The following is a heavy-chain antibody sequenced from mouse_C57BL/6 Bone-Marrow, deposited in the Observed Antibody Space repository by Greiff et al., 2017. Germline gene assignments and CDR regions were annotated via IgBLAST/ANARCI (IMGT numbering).Heavy chain of an antibody. J-gene: IGHJ3*01. CDR2: SRNKANDYTT. V-gene: IGHV7-1*01. D-gene: IGHD2-2*01. Sequence: EVKLMESGGGLVQSGRSLRLSCATSGFTFSDFYMEWVRQAPGKGLEWIAASRNKANDYTTEYSASVKGRFIVSRDTSQSILYLQMNALRAEDTAIYYCARDDGYRAWFAYWGQGTLVTVAA. CDR3: ARDDGYRAWFAY. CDR1: GFTFSDFY.